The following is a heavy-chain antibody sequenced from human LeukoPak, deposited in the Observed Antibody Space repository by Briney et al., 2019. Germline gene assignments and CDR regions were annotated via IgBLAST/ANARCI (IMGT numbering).Heavy chain of an antibody. D-gene: IGHD3-22*01. J-gene: IGHJ4*02. V-gene: IGHV3-23*01. CDR3: ARRGYYYDSSGYYSYEGRDY. CDR2: ISPSGDIT. CDR1: GFIFSSHG. Sequence: GGSLRLSCAASGFIFSSHGMNWVRQAPGKGLEWVSGISPSGDITYYTDSVKGRFTISRDNTKNSLFLQMNNVRAEDTAVYYCARRGYYYDSSGYYSYEGRDYWGQGTVVTVSS.